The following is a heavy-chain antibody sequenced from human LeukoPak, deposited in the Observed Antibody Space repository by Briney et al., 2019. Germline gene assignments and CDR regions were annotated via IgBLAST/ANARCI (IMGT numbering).Heavy chain of an antibody. J-gene: IGHJ4*02. CDR2: IYYSGST. CDR1: GASLTNYY. V-gene: IGHV4-39*01. CDR3: ASLTLTYYFDY. Sequence: SETLSLTCTVSGASLTNYYWGWIRQPPGKGLEWIGSIYYSGSTYYNPSLKSRVTISVDTSKNQFSLKLSSVTAADTAVYYCASLTLTYYFDYWGQGTLVTVSS. D-gene: IGHD3-16*01.